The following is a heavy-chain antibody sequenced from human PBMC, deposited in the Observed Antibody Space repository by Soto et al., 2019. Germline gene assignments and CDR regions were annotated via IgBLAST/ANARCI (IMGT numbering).Heavy chain of an antibody. Sequence: PGGSRRLSCAAARVTCITYGVHWVRQAPGKGLEWVAVRWYDGSNKYYADSVKGRFTISRDNSKNTLYLQMNSLRAEDMAVYYCAILAAAGPFDYWGQGTLVPVSP. CDR3: AILAAAGPFDY. D-gene: IGHD6-13*01. CDR2: RWYDGSNK. J-gene: IGHJ4*02. V-gene: IGHV3-33*01. CDR1: RVTCITYG.